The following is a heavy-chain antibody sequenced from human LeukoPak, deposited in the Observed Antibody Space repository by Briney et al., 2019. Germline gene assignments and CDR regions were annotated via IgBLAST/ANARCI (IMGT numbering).Heavy chain of an antibody. CDR1: GDSISSYY. CDR3: ARRYCSGGSCSSFGY. D-gene: IGHD2-15*01. Sequence: PSETLSLTCTVSGDSISSYYWSWIRQPPGKGLEWIGYIYYSGSTNYNPSLKSRVTISVDTSKNQFSLKLSSVTAADTAVYYCARRYCSGGSCSSFGYWGQGTLVTVSS. V-gene: IGHV4-59*01. CDR2: IYYSGST. J-gene: IGHJ4*02.